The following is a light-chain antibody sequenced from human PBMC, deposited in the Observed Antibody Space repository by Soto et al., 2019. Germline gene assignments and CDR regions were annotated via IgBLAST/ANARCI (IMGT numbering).Light chain of an antibody. CDR3: QQYGSSPRT. CDR2: GAS. CDR1: QSVSSSY. J-gene: IGKJ1*01. Sequence: EIVLTQSPGTLSLSPGERATLSCRASQSVSSSYLAWYQQKPAQAPRLLIYGASTRATGIPDRFSGSGSGTDFTLTISRLEPEDFAVYYCQQYGSSPRTFGQGTTVEIK. V-gene: IGKV3-20*01.